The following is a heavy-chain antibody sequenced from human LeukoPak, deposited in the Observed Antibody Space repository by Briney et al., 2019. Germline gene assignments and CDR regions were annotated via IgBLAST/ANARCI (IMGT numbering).Heavy chain of an antibody. Sequence: PSETLSLTCTVSGGSISSSNYFWGWIRQPPGKGLEWIGTIYYSGTTYYNPSLRSRVTMSVDTSKNQFSLKLSSVTAADTAVYCCAGHRGSYYSHMDVWGKGTTVTVSS. D-gene: IGHD2-15*01. J-gene: IGHJ6*03. V-gene: IGHV4-39*01. CDR2: IYYSGTT. CDR3: AGHRGSYYSHMDV. CDR1: GGSISSSNYF.